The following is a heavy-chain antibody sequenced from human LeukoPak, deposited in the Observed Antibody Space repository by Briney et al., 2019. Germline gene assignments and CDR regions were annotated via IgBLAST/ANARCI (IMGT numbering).Heavy chain of an antibody. CDR1: GFTFNNYW. Sequence: GGSLRLSCVASGFTFNNYWMNWVRQAPGKGLEWVAMIKQDGNEKYYVDSVKGRFTISRDNAKNSPYLQMNSLRAEDTAVYYCVAGKEKWGQGTLVTVSS. CDR3: VAGKEK. J-gene: IGHJ4*02. CDR2: IKQDGNEK. D-gene: IGHD6-19*01. V-gene: IGHV3-7*02.